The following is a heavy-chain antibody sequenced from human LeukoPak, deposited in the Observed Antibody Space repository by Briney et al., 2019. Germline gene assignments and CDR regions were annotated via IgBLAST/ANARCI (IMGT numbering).Heavy chain of an antibody. CDR1: GGSFSGYY. V-gene: IGHV4-34*01. D-gene: IGHD3-10*01. J-gene: IGHJ4*02. Sequence: SETLSLTCAVYGGSFSGYYWSWIRQPPGKGLEWIGEINHGGSTNYNPSLKSRVTISVDTSKNLFSLKLSSVTAADTAVYYCARVGGNYYGSGSHAPFDYWGQGTLVTVSS. CDR2: INHGGST. CDR3: ARVGGNYYGSGSHAPFDY.